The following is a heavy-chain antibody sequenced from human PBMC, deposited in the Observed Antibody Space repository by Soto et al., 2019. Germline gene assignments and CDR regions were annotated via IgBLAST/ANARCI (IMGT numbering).Heavy chain of an antibody. V-gene: IGHV3-48*02. CDR1: GFTFSYYS. CDR3: ARDPPYSGSYLDDY. CDR2: ISSSSTI. D-gene: IGHD1-26*01. J-gene: IGHJ4*02. Sequence: EVQLVESGGGLVQPGGSLRLSCAASGFTFSYYSMNWVRQAPGKGLEWVSYISSSSTIYYADSVKGRFTISRDNAKNSLYLQMNSLRDEDTAVYYCARDPPYSGSYLDDYWGQGTLVTVSS.